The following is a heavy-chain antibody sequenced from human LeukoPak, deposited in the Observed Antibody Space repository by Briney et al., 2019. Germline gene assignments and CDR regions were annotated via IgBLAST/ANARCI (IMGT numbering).Heavy chain of an antibody. Sequence: GGSLRLSCAASGFTFSSYAMHWVRQAPGKGLEWVAVISYDGSNKYYADSVKGRFTISRDNSKNTLYLQMNSLRAEDTAVYYCARDNPTDYGGKAFDYWGQGTLCTVSS. J-gene: IGHJ4*02. CDR2: ISYDGSNK. D-gene: IGHD4-23*01. CDR1: GFTFSSYA. V-gene: IGHV3-30*04. CDR3: ARDNPTDYGGKAFDY.